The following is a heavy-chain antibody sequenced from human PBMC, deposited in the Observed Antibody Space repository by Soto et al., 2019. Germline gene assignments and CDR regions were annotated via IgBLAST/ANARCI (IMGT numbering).Heavy chain of an antibody. CDR3: ARDSTYGSGRRVHLGWFDP. Sequence: QVQLQESGPGLVKPSGTLSLTCAVSGGSISSSNWWSWVRQRPGKGLEWIGELCHSGSTNYNPSLKSRVTIPVDKSKNQFSLKLSSVTAADTAVYYCARDSTYGSGRRVHLGWFDPWGQGTLVTVSS. CDR2: LCHSGST. V-gene: IGHV4-4*02. J-gene: IGHJ5*02. CDR1: GGSISSSNW. D-gene: IGHD3-10*01.